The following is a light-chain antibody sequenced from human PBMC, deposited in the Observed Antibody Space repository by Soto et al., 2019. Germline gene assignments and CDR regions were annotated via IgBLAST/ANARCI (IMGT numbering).Light chain of an antibody. CDR3: QQLNNYPLT. CDR2: AAS. V-gene: IGKV1-9*01. Sequence: IQLTQSPSSLSASVGDRVTITCRASQGISSYLAWYQQKAGKAPNLLLYAASTLQSGVPSRFSGSGSGTDFPLTISSLQPEDFATYYCQQLNNYPLTFGGGTRIEI. CDR1: QGISSY. J-gene: IGKJ4*01.